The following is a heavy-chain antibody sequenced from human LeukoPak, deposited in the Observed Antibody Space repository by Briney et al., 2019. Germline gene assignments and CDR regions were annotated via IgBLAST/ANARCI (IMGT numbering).Heavy chain of an antibody. D-gene: IGHD7-27*01. CDR3: AAQANWAVDY. CDR1: GGSISSGGYY. V-gene: IGHV4-31*03. CDR2: IYYSGST. Sequence: PSETLSLTCTVSGGSISSGGYYWSWIRQHPGKGLEWIGYIYYSGSTYYNPSLKSRVTISVGTSKNQFSLKLSSVTAADTAVYYCAAQANWAVDYWGQGTLVTVSS. J-gene: IGHJ4*02.